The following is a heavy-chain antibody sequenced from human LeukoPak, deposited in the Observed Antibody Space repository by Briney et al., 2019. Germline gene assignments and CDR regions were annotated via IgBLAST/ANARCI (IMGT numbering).Heavy chain of an antibody. CDR3: AKDWEYHGY. Sequence: GGSLRLSCAASGFTFSSYGMHWVRQAPGKGLEWVAVIWYDGSNKYYADSVKGRFTISRDNSKNTLYLQMNSLRAKDTSVYYCAKDWEYHGYWGQGTLVTVSS. V-gene: IGHV3-33*06. D-gene: IGHD2/OR15-2a*01. J-gene: IGHJ4*02. CDR1: GFTFSSYG. CDR2: IWYDGSNK.